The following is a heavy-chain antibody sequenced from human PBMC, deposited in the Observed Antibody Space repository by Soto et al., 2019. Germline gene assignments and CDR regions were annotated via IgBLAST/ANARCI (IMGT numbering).Heavy chain of an antibody. CDR2: ISGSGGST. CDR3: AKDLGGSFDY. CDR1: GFTFSSYA. Sequence: GGSLRLSCAASGFTFSSYAMSWVRQAPGKGLEWVSAISGSGGSTYYADSVKGRFTISRDNSKNTLYLQMNSLRAEDKAVYYWAKDLGGSFDYWGQGTLVTVSS. J-gene: IGHJ4*02. V-gene: IGHV3-23*01. D-gene: IGHD3-16*01.